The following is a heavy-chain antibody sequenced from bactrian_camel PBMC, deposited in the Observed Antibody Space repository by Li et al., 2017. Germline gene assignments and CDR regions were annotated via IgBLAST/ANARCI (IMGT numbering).Heavy chain of an antibody. J-gene: IGHJ4*01. D-gene: IGHD1*01. V-gene: IGHV3S63*01. CDR1: GYRSDGYYC. CDR3: AATRGPLPVRLAFEEDRYNY. CDR2: VRLDGRA. Sequence: VQLVESGGGSVEAGGSLRLSCAASGYRSDGYYCLGWFRETPGKDREPLATVRLDGRATYADSVKGRFTISQDDANNTVYPQMDSLKAEDTATYDCAATRGPLPVRLAFEEDRYNYWGQGTQVTVS.